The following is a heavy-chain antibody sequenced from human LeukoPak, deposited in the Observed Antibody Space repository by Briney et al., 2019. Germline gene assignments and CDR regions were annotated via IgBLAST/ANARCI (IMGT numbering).Heavy chain of an antibody. D-gene: IGHD7-27*01. CDR3: ARARTGDSDY. V-gene: IGHV1-46*01. Sequence: ASVKVSCKASGGTFSSYAISWVRQAPGQGLEWMGIINPGGGSTTYSQKFQGRVTMTRDTSTSTVYMELSSLRSEDTAVYYCARARTGDSDYWGQGTLVTVSS. CDR2: INPGGGST. CDR1: GGTFSSYA. J-gene: IGHJ4*02.